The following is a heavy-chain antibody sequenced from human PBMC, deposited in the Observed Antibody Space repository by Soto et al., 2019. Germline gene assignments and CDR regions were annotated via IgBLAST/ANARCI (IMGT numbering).Heavy chain of an antibody. CDR2: INHSGST. CDR3: AGFFGYTYGRVDP. D-gene: IGHD5-18*01. V-gene: IGHV4-34*02. CDR1: GVSFSDYY. J-gene: IGHJ5*02. Sequence: QVQLQQWGAGLLKPSETLSLTCAVYGVSFSDYYWSWVRQPPGKGLAWIGEINHSGSTNYNASFKSRVTISVDTSKNQFSLKLSSVTAADTAVYYCAGFFGYTYGRVDPWGQGTLVSVSS.